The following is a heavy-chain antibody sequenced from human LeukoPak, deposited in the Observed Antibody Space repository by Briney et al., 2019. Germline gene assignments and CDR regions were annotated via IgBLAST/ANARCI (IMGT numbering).Heavy chain of an antibody. Sequence: GASVKVSCKASGYTFTSYYMHWVRQAPGQGLELMGIINPSGGSTSYAQKFQGRVTMTRDMSTSTVYMELSSLRSEDTAVYYCARTGPTYSSGWSGGIDYWGQGTLVTVSS. J-gene: IGHJ4*02. CDR1: GYTFTSYY. CDR3: ARTGPTYSSGWSGGIDY. V-gene: IGHV1-46*01. D-gene: IGHD6-19*01. CDR2: INPSGGST.